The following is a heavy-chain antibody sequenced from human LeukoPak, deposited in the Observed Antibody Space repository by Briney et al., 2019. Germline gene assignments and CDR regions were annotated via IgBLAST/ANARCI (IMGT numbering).Heavy chain of an antibody. CDR3: AKEGNDYGANSIDY. V-gene: IGHV4-59*01. CDR1: GGSISGYY. Sequence: PSETLSLTCTVSGGSISGYYWTWIRQPPGKGLEWIGYIYYTGSTNYHPSLKSRVTLSVDTSKKQFSLKLSSVTAADTAVYYCAKEGNDYGANSIDYWGQGTLVTVSS. CDR2: IYYTGST. D-gene: IGHD4-23*01. J-gene: IGHJ4*02.